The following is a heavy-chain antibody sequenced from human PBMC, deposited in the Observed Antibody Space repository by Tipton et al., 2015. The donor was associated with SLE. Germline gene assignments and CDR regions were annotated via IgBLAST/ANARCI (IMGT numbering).Heavy chain of an antibody. V-gene: IGHV4-31*03. CDR2: IYHTGST. D-gene: IGHD2-21*01. J-gene: IGHJ5*02. CDR3: ARAGGGDSNWFDP. CDR1: GGSISRIGYY. Sequence: TLSLTCTVSGGSISRIGYYWSWIRQHPGKGLEWIGYIYHTGSTYYNPSLESRLTISIDTSKNQFSLKLSSVTAADTAVYYCARAGGGDSNWFDPWGQGTLVTVSS.